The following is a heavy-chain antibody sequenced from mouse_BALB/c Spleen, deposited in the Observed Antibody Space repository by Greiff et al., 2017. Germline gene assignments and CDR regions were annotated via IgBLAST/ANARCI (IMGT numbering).Heavy chain of an antibody. CDR1: GFTFSDYG. Sequence: EVKVVESGGGLVQPGGSRKLSCAASGFTFSDYGMAWVRQAPGKGPEWVAFISNLAYSIYYADTVTGRFTISRENAKNTLYLEMSSLRSEDTAMYYCARDLNGSSYGFAYWGQGTLVTVSA. D-gene: IGHD1-1*01. J-gene: IGHJ3*01. V-gene: IGHV5-15*02. CDR2: ISNLAYSI. CDR3: ARDLNGSSYGFAY.